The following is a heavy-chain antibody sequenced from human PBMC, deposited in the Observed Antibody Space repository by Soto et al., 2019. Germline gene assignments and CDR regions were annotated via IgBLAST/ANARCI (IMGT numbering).Heavy chain of an antibody. V-gene: IGHV4-4*02. CDR2: IFHSGRT. CDR3: ARVYSSIYSDS. D-gene: IGHD2-2*01. CDR1: GGSIRSNNW. Sequence: QVQLQESGPGLVKPSGTLSLTCAVSGGSIRSNNWWSWVRQPPGKGLEWIGEIFHSGRTNYQPSLKTRVTISVDKSKNEFSLKLSSGTAADTAVYYCARVYSSIYSDSWGQGTLGTVSS. J-gene: IGHJ4*02.